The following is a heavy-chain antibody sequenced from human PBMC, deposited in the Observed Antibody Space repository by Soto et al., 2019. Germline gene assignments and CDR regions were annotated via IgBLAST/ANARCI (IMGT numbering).Heavy chain of an antibody. CDR1: RASIYTYS. V-gene: IGHV4-4*07. Sequence: SETLSLTCTVSRASIYTYSWTWIRQPAGKGLQWIGHIYSSGSANYSPSLKSRVSMSVDSSKNQISLKLSSVTAADTAVYYCATIVGANDHWGQGTLVTVSS. D-gene: IGHD1-26*01. CDR3: ATIVGANDH. CDR2: IYSSGSA. J-gene: IGHJ4*02.